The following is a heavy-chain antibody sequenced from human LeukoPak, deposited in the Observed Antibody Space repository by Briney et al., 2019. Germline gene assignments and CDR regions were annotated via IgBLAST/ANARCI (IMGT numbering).Heavy chain of an antibody. CDR2: ISCSGSTK. J-gene: IGHJ4*02. D-gene: IGHD5-18*01. CDR1: GFTVSTTY. Sequence: GGSLRLSCAASGFTVSTTYMSWVRQAPGKGLEWVSYISCSGSTKYYADSVKGRFTISRDNAKNSLYLQMNSLRAEYTAVYYCARGVGCSYDRFDFWGQGTLVTVSS. V-gene: IGHV3-48*03. CDR3: ARGVGCSYDRFDF.